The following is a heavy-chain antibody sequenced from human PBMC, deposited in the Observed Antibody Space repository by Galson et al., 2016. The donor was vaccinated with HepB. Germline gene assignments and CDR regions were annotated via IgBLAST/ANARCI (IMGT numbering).Heavy chain of an antibody. CDR3: ARDRGTETDAFDI. CDR2: IYYSGTT. D-gene: IGHD5-12*01. CDR1: GDSISSGDYY. V-gene: IGHV4-31*03. Sequence: TLSLTCPVSGDSISSGDYYWSWIRQHPGKGLEWIGYIYYSGTTSYNPSLKSRATISLDTSKNQFSLRLSSVTAADTAVYYCARDRGTETDAFDIWGQGTLVTVSS. J-gene: IGHJ3*02.